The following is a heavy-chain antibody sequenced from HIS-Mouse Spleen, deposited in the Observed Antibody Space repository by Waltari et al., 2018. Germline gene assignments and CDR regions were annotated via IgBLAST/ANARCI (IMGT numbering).Heavy chain of an antibody. J-gene: IGHJ2*01. CDR1: GGSISISSYY. Sequence: QLQLQESGPGLVKPSETLSLTCTVSGGSISISSYYWGWIRQPPVKGLEWIGSIYYSWSTYYNPSLKSRVTISVDTSKNQFSLKLSSVTAADTAVYYCAREIPYSSSWYDWYFDLWGRGTLVTVSS. CDR2: IYYSWST. V-gene: IGHV4-39*07. D-gene: IGHD6-13*01. CDR3: AREIPYSSSWYDWYFDL.